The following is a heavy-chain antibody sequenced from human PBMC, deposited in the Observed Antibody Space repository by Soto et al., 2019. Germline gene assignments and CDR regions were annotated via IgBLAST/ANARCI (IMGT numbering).Heavy chain of an antibody. D-gene: IGHD1-1*01. CDR1: GGTFSSYT. CDR2: IIPILGIA. CDR3: AGDLGTGTAYDAFDI. V-gene: IGHV1-69*08. Sequence: QVQLVQSGAEVKKPGSSVKVSCKASGGTFSSYTISWVRQAPGQGLEWMGRIIPILGIANYAQKFQGRVTTTADKSTSTAYMELSSLRSENTAVYYCAGDLGTGTAYDAFDIWGQGTMVTVSS. J-gene: IGHJ3*02.